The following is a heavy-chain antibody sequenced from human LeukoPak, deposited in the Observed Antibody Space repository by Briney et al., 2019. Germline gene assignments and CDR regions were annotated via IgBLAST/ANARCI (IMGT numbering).Heavy chain of an antibody. CDR2: ISGSGGST. Sequence: GGSLRLSCAASGFTFSSYAMSWVRQAPGKGLEWVSAISGSGGSTYYADSVKGGFTISRDNSKNTLYLQMNSLRAEDTAVYYCAKDLVYDSSGYYTPGAFDIWGQGTMVTVSS. V-gene: IGHV3-23*01. CDR3: AKDLVYDSSGYYTPGAFDI. J-gene: IGHJ3*02. CDR1: GFTFSSYA. D-gene: IGHD3-22*01.